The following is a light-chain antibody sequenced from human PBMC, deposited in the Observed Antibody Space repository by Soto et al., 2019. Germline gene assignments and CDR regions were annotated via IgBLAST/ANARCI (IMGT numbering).Light chain of an antibody. CDR1: RDISVY. Sequence: DIQMTQSPSSLSASLGDRGTITCQASRDISVYLNWYQQKPGKPPKLIVYDASNLQTGVPSRFSGSGSGTHFRFTISSLLPEDIATYYCQQYDNLPPYTFGQGTTLEIK. CDR2: DAS. V-gene: IGKV1-33*01. J-gene: IGKJ2*01. CDR3: QQYDNLPPYT.